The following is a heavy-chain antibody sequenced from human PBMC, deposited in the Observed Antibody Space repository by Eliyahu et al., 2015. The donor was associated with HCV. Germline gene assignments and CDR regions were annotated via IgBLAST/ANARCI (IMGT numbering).Heavy chain of an antibody. V-gene: IGHV3-15*01. CDR2: RTDGGTT. D-gene: IGHD3-22*01. Sequence: RTDGGTTDYAAPVKGRFTISRDDSKNTLYLQMNSLKTEDTAVYYCSTAPGFGLIVPEGDTFDIWGQGTLVTVSS. J-gene: IGHJ3*02. CDR3: STAPGFGLIVPEGDTFDI.